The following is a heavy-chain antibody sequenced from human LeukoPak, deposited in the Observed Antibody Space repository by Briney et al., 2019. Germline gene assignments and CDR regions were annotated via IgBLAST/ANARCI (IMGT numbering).Heavy chain of an antibody. D-gene: IGHD2-8*02. V-gene: IGHV3-23*01. CDR3: ATYRQVLLPFEP. Sequence: LSGGSLRLSCGASGFTFSTFAMIWVRQPPGKGLEWVSSIFPSGGEIHYADSVRGRFTISRDNSKSTLSLQMNSLRAEDTAIYYCATYRQVLLPFEPWGQGTLVTVSS. CDR2: IFPSGGEI. J-gene: IGHJ5*02. CDR1: GFTFSTFA.